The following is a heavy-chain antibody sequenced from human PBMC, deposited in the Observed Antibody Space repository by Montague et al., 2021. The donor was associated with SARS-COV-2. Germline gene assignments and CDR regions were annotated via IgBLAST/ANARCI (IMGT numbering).Heavy chain of an antibody. CDR2: IDAGGGAV. Sequence: SLRLSCATSGFTFGSYAMSWVRQAPGKGLEWLSGIDAGGGAVFDADSVKGRFTTSRDNYKNTLYLQMNSLTADDAAVYYCARRNSGQHLGGSGWFDPWGQGTLVTVSS. D-gene: IGHD5-12*01. CDR3: ARRNSGQHLGGSGWFDP. J-gene: IGHJ5*02. CDR1: GFTFGSYA. V-gene: IGHV3-23*01.